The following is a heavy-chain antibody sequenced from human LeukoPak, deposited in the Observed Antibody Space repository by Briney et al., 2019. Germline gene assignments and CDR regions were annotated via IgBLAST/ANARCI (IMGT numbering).Heavy chain of an antibody. V-gene: IGHV3-23*01. CDR3: AKAIAATGYYTYFDY. D-gene: IGHD3/OR15-3a*01. J-gene: IGHJ4*02. CDR1: GFTFSSYA. CDR2: ISGSGGNT. Sequence: GGSLRLSCAASGFTFSSYAMSWVHQAPGKGLEWVSTISGSGGNTDYADSVKGRFTISRDNSKNTLYLQMNSLRAEDTAVYYCAKAIAATGYYTYFDYWGQGTLVTVSS.